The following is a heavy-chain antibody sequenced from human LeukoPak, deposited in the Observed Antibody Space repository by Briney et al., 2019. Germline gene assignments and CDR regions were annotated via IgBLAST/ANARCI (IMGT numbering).Heavy chain of an antibody. CDR3: AKNRGHCVDGVCHNYYYMDV. CDR2: VSGSAGRT. J-gene: IGHJ6*03. D-gene: IGHD2-8*02. Sequence: GGSLRLSCAASGFTFSSFAMTWVRQAPGKGLEWVSTVSGSAGRTDYADSVKGRFTISRDSLKNTLYLQMNGLRAEDTAVYYCAKNRGHCVDGVCHNYYYMDVWGRGTTVTVSS. CDR1: GFTFSSFA. V-gene: IGHV3-23*01.